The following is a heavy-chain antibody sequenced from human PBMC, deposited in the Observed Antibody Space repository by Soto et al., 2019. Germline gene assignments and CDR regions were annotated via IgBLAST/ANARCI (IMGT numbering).Heavy chain of an antibody. CDR1: GDSVSSNSAA. CDR2: TYYRSKWYN. CDR3: ARFYYDILTGPYYYGMDV. D-gene: IGHD3-9*01. J-gene: IGHJ6*02. V-gene: IGHV6-1*01. Sequence: SQTLSLTCAISGDSVSSNSAASNWIRQSPSRGLEWLGRTYYRSKWYNDYAESVKSRITINPDTSKNQFSLQLNSVTPEDTAVYYCARFYYDILTGPYYYGMDVWGQGTTVTVSS.